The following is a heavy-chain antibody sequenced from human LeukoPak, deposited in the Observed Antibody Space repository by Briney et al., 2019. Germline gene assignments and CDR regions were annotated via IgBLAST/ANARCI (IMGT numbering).Heavy chain of an antibody. CDR3: ARGPNWFDP. Sequence: SETLSLTCAVYGGSFSGYYWSWIRQPPGKGLEWIGEINHSGSTNYNPSLKSRVTMSVDTSKNQFSLKLSSVTAADTAVYYCARGPNWFDPWGQGTLVTVSS. J-gene: IGHJ5*02. CDR2: INHSGST. CDR1: GGSFSGYY. V-gene: IGHV4-34*01.